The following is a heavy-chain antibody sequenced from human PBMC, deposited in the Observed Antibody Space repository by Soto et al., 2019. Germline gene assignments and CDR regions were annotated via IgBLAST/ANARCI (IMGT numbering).Heavy chain of an antibody. CDR1: GFTFSRYT. CDR2: ISGSGSAT. Sequence: GGSLRLSCAASGFTFSRYTMTWVRQAPGKGLEWVSGISGSGSATYYADSVKGRFTISRDNSKNTLYLQMNSLRAEDTAVYYCVKENNCSYVYYGSESYYSAFDFWGQGTLVTVSS. D-gene: IGHD3-10*01. CDR3: VKENNCSYVYYGSESYYSAFDF. V-gene: IGHV3-23*01. J-gene: IGHJ4*02.